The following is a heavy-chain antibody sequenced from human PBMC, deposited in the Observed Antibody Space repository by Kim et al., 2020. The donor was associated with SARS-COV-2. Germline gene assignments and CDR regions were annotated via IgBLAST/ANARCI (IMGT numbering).Heavy chain of an antibody. Sequence: SETLSLTCTVSGGSISSGDYYWSWIRQPPGKGLEWIGYIYYSGSTYYNPSLKSRVTVSVDTSKNQFSLKLSSVTAADTAVYYCARVGSTAMVPYYFDYWGQGTLVTVSS. V-gene: IGHV4-30-4*01. CDR3: ARVGSTAMVPYYFDY. D-gene: IGHD5-18*01. CDR1: GGSISSGDYY. CDR2: IYYSGST. J-gene: IGHJ4*02.